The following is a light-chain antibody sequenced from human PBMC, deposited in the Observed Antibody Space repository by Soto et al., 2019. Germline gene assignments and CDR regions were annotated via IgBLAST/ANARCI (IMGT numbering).Light chain of an antibody. J-gene: IGKJ2*03. CDR3: QQYYHWPPEYS. V-gene: IGKV3-15*01. CDR2: GSS. Sequence: EVVMTQSPASLSVSPGDRATLFCSASQNIHTNLAWYQQKVGQAPRLLIYGSSTTASGIPARFSRTGSGTEFALTISSLQSEDFAVYYCQQYYHWPPEYSFGPGTELDIK. CDR1: QNIHTN.